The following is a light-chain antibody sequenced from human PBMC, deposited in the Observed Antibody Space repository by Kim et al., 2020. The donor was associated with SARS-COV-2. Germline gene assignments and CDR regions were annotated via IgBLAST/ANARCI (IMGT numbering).Light chain of an antibody. CDR1: QSVSVN. CDR3: QQYNNWPLT. CDR2: DAS. J-gene: IGKJ4*01. V-gene: IGKV3-15*01. Sequence: VSPGERATVSCRASQSVSVNLACYQQRPGQPPRLLIYDASTRATSIPARFSGRGSGTEFVLTITSLQSEDFAVYYCQQYNNWPLTFGGGTKVDIK.